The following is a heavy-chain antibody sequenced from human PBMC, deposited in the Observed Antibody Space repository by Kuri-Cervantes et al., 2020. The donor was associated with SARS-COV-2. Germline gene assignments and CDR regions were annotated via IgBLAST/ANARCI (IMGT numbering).Heavy chain of an antibody. Sequence: GESLKISCAASGFTFSSYAMSWVRQAPGKGLEWVAVIWYDGSNKYYADSVKGRFTISRDNSKNTLYLQMNSLRAEDTAVYYCARDSSYYYGSGSYSDYWGQGTLVTVSS. J-gene: IGHJ4*02. CDR2: IWYDGSNK. CDR3: ARDSSYYYGSGSYSDY. CDR1: GFTFSSYA. D-gene: IGHD3-10*01. V-gene: IGHV3-33*08.